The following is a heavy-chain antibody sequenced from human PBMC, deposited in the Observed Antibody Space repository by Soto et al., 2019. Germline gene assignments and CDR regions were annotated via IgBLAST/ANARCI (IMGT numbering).Heavy chain of an antibody. J-gene: IGHJ3*02. CDR1: GGSISSYY. CDR3: ARDLQSASSGYYRAGAFDI. Sequence: PSGALSLTCTVSGGSISSYYWSWIRQPPGKGLEWIGYIYYSGSTNYNPSLKSRVTISVDTSKNQFSLKLSSVTAADTAVYYCARDLQSASSGYYRAGAFDIWRQGTIATV. D-gene: IGHD3-22*01. CDR2: IYYSGST. V-gene: IGHV4-59*01.